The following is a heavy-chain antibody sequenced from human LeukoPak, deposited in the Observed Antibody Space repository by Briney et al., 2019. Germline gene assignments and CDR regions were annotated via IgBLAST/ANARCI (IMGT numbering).Heavy chain of an antibody. CDR2: ISSSGSTI. J-gene: IGHJ4*02. CDR1: GFTFSSYE. V-gene: IGHV3-48*03. Sequence: PGGSLRLSCAASGFTFSSYEMNWVRQAPGKGLEWVSYISSSGSTIYYTDSVKGRFTISRDNAKKSLYLQMNSLRGEDTAVYYCAKFWTGVAATPAYWGQGTLVTVSS. D-gene: IGHD2-15*01. CDR3: AKFWTGVAATPAY.